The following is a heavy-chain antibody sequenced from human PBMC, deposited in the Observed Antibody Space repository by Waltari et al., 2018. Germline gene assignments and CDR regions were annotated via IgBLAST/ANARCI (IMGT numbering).Heavy chain of an antibody. CDR3: ARKKPAVGYFDL. CDR2: IYYSGST. Sequence: QVQLQESGPGLVKPSDTLSLTCAAPGYSFSSRNSWVWIRQPPGKGLAWIGYIYYSGSTYSNSSRKSRVTMSVDTPKNEFSLKLSSVTAVDTAVYYCARKKPAVGYFDLWGRGTLVTVSS. D-gene: IGHD2-2*01. V-gene: IGHV4-28*01. CDR1: GYSFSSRNS. J-gene: IGHJ2*01.